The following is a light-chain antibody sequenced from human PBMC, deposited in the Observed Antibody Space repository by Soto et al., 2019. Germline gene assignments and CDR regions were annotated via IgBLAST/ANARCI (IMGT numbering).Light chain of an antibody. Sequence: MLTQSPGTLSLSPGERATLSCRASQRVNSNYFAWYQQKPGQDPRLLVFGASTRATGIPDRFSGSGSGTDFILTISRVEPEDFAEYYCKQYTASSGIFTFGPGTRVDIK. CDR3: KQYTASSGIFT. CDR2: GAS. J-gene: IGKJ3*01. CDR1: QRVNSNY. V-gene: IGKV3-20*01.